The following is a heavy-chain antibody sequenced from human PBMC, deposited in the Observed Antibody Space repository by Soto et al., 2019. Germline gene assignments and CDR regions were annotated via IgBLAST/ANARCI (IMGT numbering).Heavy chain of an antibody. CDR1: GFIFSDYS. J-gene: IGHJ4*02. V-gene: IGHV3-21*01. CDR2: ISSTSSYI. D-gene: IGHD3-22*01. Sequence: GGSLRLSCAASGFIFSDYSMNWVRQAPGKGLEWVSSISSTSSYIYYADSLKGRFTISRDNAKNSLYLQMNSLRVEDAAVYYCARGYYDRSGYFFEYWGQGTLVTVSS. CDR3: ARGYYDRSGYFFEY.